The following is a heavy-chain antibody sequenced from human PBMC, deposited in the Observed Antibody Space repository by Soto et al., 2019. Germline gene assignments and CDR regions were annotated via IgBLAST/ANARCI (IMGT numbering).Heavy chain of an antibody. CDR2: ISSSISYT. J-gene: IGHJ6*02. D-gene: IGHD4-17*01. V-gene: IGHV3-11*06. Sequence: PGGSLRLSCAASGFTFSDYYMSWIRQAPGKGLEWVSYISSSISYTNYADSVKGRFTISRDNAKNSLYLQMNSLRAEDTAVHYCAKDFTPWFGDYFYYYYGMDVWGQGTTVTVSS. CDR1: GFTFSDYY. CDR3: AKDFTPWFGDYFYYYYGMDV.